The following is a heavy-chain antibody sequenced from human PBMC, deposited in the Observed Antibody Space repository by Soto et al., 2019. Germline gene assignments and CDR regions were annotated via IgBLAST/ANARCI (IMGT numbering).Heavy chain of an antibody. CDR2: FYPGDSDT. J-gene: IGHJ4*02. Sequence: EVQLVQSGAEVKKPGESLKISCQASGYSFISSWIGWVRQRPGKGLEWMGIFYPGDSDTRYSPSFQGQVTISADKSTSTAYLQWSSLKASDTATYYCARMMAASGTAFDYWCQGALVTVSS. V-gene: IGHV5-51*01. CDR3: ARMMAASGTAFDY. CDR1: GYSFISSW. D-gene: IGHD6-13*01.